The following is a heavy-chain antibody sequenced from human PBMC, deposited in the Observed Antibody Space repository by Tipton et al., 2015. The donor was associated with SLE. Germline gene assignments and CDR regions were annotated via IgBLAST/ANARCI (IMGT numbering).Heavy chain of an antibody. V-gene: IGHV3-9*01. D-gene: IGHD3-10*01. CDR2: ISWNRDFL. CDR3: TTGYYYGSGVYHNIPY. CDR1: GITFDDYA. Sequence: SLRLSCTTSGITFDDYAMHWVRQAPGKGLEWVSGISWNRDFLGYADSVKGRFIISRDSAKNSLYLEMNSLRSEDTAFYYCTTGYYYGSGVYHNIPYWGQGTLVTVSS. J-gene: IGHJ4*02.